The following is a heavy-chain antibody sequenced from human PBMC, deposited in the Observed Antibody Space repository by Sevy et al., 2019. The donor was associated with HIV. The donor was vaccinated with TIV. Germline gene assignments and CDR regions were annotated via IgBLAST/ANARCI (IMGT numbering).Heavy chain of an antibody. V-gene: IGHV3-15*01. CDR3: ATAPGYYDSAPFDY. CDR2: IKSKIDGETT. CDR1: GFTFNNAW. J-gene: IGHJ4*02. Sequence: GGSLRLSCAVSGFTFNNAWMNWVRQAPGTGLQWVGLIKSKIDGETTDYAAPLKGRFTISRYDSKNTLYLQMNSLKIEDTAVYHCATAPGYYDSAPFDYWGPGTLVTVSS. D-gene: IGHD3-22*01.